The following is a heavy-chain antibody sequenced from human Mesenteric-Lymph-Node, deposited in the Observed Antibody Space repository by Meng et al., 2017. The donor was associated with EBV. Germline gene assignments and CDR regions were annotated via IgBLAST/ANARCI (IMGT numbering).Heavy chain of an antibody. D-gene: IGHD5-18*01. Sequence: VQWVQSGAEVKKPGASVKVSCKAAGYDFTGNFLHWVRQAPGQGLEWVGRINPTNGDTNFAKSLQGRVTITRDTSTSTAHMELSRLTSDDTAVYYCTVPLKTPMAYDSWGQGTLVTVSS. V-gene: IGHV1-2*06. J-gene: IGHJ5*02. CDR3: TVPLKTPMAYDS. CDR1: GYDFTGNF. CDR2: INPTNGDT.